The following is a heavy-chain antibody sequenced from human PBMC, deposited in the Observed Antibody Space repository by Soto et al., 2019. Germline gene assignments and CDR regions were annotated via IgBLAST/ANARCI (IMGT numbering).Heavy chain of an antibody. CDR2: ISSRSSTI. Sequence: GGSLRLSCAASGFTFSSYSMNWVRQAPGKGLEWVSYISSRSSTIYYADSEKGRFNNSRDNAKNSLKLQKNSLGAEDTAVYYCAQKQHISGWPYDAFDIWGQGTIVTVSS. V-gene: IGHV3-48*01. J-gene: IGHJ3*02. CDR3: AQKQHISGWPYDAFDI. CDR1: GFTFSSYS. D-gene: IGHD6-19*01.